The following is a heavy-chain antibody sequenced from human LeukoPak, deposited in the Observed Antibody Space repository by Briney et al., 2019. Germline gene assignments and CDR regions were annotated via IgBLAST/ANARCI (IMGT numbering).Heavy chain of an antibody. Sequence: PSETLSLTCAVYGGSFSGYYWSWIRQPPGKGLEWIGEINHSGSTNYNPSLKSRGTISVDTSKNQFSLKLSSVTAADTAVYYCARGGRSIAARKIDYWGQGTLVTVSS. CDR1: GGSFSGYY. D-gene: IGHD6-6*01. CDR2: INHSGST. CDR3: ARGGRSIAARKIDY. J-gene: IGHJ4*02. V-gene: IGHV4-34*01.